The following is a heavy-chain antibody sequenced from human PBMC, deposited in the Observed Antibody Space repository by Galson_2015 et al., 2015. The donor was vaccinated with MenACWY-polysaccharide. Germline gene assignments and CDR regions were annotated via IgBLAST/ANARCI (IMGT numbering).Heavy chain of an antibody. V-gene: IGHV1-69*04. D-gene: IGHD2-2*01. J-gene: IGHJ6*02. CDR2: IIPILGIA. CDR1: GGTFSSYA. CDR3: ARGVVPAAQQYYYGMDV. Sequence: SVKVSCKASGGTFSSYAISWVRQAPGQGLEWMGRIIPILGIANYAQKFQGRVTITADKSTSTAYMELSSLRSEDTAVYYCARGVVPAAQQYYYGMDVWGQGTTVTVSS.